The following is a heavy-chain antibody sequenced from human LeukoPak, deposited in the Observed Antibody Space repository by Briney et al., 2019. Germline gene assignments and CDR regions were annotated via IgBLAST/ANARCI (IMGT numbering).Heavy chain of an antibody. J-gene: IGHJ6*02. D-gene: IGHD6-19*01. CDR2: ISYDGSNK. V-gene: IGHV3-30*04. CDR1: GFTFSSYA. CDR3: AKEVYSSGWYENPTYYYYYGMDV. Sequence: GGSLRLSCAASGFTFSSYAMHWVRQAPGKGLEWVAVISYDGSNKYYADSVKGRFTISRDNSKNTLYLQMNSLRAEDTAVYYCAKEVYSSGWYENPTYYYYYGMDVWGQGTTVTVSS.